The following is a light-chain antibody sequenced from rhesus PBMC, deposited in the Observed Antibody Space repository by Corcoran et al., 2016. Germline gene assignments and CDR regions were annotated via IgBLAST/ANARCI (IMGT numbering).Light chain of an antibody. Sequence: DIVMTQTPLSLPVTPGEPASISCRSSQSLLASEDGITYLDWYLQKPGQSPQLLIYEVSNRACGVPDRFSGSGSDTDFTLKISRVEAEEVGVYYCMQALEFLPTFGGGTKVEIK. V-gene: IGKV2-104*02. CDR1: QSLLASEDGITY. CDR3: MQALEFLPT. J-gene: IGKJ4*01. CDR2: EVS.